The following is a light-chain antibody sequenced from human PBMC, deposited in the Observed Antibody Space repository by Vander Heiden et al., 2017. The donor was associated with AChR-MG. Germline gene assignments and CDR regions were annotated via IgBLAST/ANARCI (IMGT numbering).Light chain of an antibody. V-gene: IGKV4-1*01. CDR1: QNILYSSNKNNY. J-gene: IGKJ4*01. Sequence: DIVMTQSPDSLAVSLGERATINCTSSQNILYSSNKNNYLAWYQQKQGQSPKLLIYWASTREAGVPDRFSGSGSGTHFTLTISRLQAEDVAVYYCHQYVSSPLSFGGGTRVEIK. CDR2: WAS. CDR3: HQYVSSPLS.